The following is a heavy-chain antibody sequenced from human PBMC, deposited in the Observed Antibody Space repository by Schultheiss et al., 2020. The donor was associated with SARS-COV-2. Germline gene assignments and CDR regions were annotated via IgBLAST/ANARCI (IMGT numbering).Heavy chain of an antibody. V-gene: IGHV3-33*01. D-gene: IGHD1-26*01. Sequence: SLKISCAASGFTFSSYGMHWVRQAPGKGLEWVAVIWYDGSNKYYADSVKGRFTISRDNSKNTLYLQMNSLRAEDTAVYYCARDWSGSFDYWGQGTLVTVSS. CDR2: IWYDGSNK. CDR3: ARDWSGSFDY. J-gene: IGHJ4*02. CDR1: GFTFSSYG.